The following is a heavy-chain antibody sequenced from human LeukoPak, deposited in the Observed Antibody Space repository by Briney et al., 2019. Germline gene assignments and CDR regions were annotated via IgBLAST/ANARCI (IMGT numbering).Heavy chain of an antibody. CDR3: ARLTGMGLPDY. CDR2: ISSSSSTI. V-gene: IGHV3-48*04. J-gene: IGHJ4*02. D-gene: IGHD3-9*01. CDR1: GFTFSSYS. Sequence: GGSLRLSCAASGFTFSSYSMNWVRQAPGKGLEWVSYISSSSSTIYYADSVKGRFTISRDNAKNSLYLQMNSLRAEDTAVYYCARLTGMGLPDYWGQGTLVTVSS.